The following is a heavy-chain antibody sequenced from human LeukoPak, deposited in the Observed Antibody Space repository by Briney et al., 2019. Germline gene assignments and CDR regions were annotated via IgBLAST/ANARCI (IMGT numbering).Heavy chain of an antibody. J-gene: IGHJ5*02. CDR3: ARHTTPSEWFGELTWFDP. CDR1: GGSISSSSYY. CDR2: IYYSGST. Sequence: KSSETLSLTCTVSGGSISSSSYYWGWIRQPPGKGLDWIGSIYYSGSTYYNPSLKSRVTISVDTSKNQFSLKLSSVTAADTAVYYCARHTTPSEWFGELTWFDPWGQGTLVTVSS. V-gene: IGHV4-39*01. D-gene: IGHD3-10*01.